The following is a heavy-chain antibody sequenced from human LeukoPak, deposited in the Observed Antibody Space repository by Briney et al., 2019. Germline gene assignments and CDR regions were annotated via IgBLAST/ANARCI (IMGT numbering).Heavy chain of an antibody. Sequence: ASVKVSCKASGHTFTGYYMHWVRQAPGQGLEWMGWINPNSGGTNYAQKFQGRVTMTRDTSISTAYMELSRLRSDDTAVYYCARVHGHSSSPYYFDHWGQGTLVTVSS. CDR3: ARVHGHSSSPYYFDH. CDR1: GHTFTGYY. J-gene: IGHJ4*02. D-gene: IGHD6-6*01. V-gene: IGHV1-2*02. CDR2: INPNSGGT.